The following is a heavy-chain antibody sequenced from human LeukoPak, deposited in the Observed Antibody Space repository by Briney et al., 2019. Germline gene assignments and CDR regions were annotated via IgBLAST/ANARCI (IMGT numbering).Heavy chain of an antibody. D-gene: IGHD1-26*01. CDR1: GYTFTSYG. V-gene: IGHV1-18*01. Sequence: ASVKVSCKASGYTFTSYGISWVRQAPGQGLEWMGWNSAYNGNTNYAQRLQGRVTMTTDTSTSTAYMELRSLRSDDTAVYYCATARWELLPWFDPWGQGTLVTVSS. CDR3: ATARWELLPWFDP. J-gene: IGHJ5*02. CDR2: NSAYNGNT.